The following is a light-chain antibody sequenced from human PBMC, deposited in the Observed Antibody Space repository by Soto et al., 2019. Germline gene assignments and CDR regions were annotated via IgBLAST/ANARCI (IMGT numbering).Light chain of an antibody. CDR3: QQYNGCSRT. V-gene: IGKV1-5*01. CDR1: QTIGDS. CDR2: GVS. Sequence: DIQMTQSPSTPSGSVGDRVTITCRASQTIGDSLAWYQQKPGKAPYRLISGVSSLERGVPPRFSGSGSGAEFTLTISSMQPDDFATFYCQQYNGCSRTFGQGTKVDIK. J-gene: IGKJ1*01.